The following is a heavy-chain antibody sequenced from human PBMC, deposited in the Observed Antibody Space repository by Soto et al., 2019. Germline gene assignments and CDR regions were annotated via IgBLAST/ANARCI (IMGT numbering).Heavy chain of an antibody. V-gene: IGHV1-69*04. CDR1: GDTFSFYS. CDR3: ATSFGSGYRAFDY. Sequence: QVQLVQSGAEVKRPGSSVKVSCKASGDTFSFYSINWVRQAPGLGLEWMGRVNPILSMSNYAQRFQGRVTMTADKSTSTAYMELSGLRSEYTAMYYCATSFGSGYRAFDYWGQGALVNVSS. J-gene: IGHJ4*02. CDR2: VNPILSMS. D-gene: IGHD3-10*01.